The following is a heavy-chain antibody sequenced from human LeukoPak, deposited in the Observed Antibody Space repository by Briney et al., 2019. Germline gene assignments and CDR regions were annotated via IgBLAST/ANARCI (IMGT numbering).Heavy chain of an antibody. J-gene: IGHJ5*02. CDR2: MNPNSGNT. CDR1: GYTFTSYD. CDR3: ASLAVVPAAKFGWFDP. D-gene: IGHD2-2*01. V-gene: IGHV1-8*01. Sequence: ASVKVSCKASGYTFTSYDINWVRQATGQGLEWMGWMNPNSGNTGYAQKFQGRVTMTRNTSISTAYMELSSLRSEDTAVYYCASLAVVPAAKFGWFDPWGQGTLVTVSS.